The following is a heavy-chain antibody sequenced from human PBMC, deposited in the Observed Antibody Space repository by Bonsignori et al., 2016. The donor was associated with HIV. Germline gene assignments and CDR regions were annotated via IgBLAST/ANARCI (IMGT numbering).Heavy chain of an antibody. J-gene: IGHJ6*03. D-gene: IGHD3-3*01. CDR3: ARIQKKEGYDFWSGYESEGYHMDV. Sequence: WIRQPPGKGLEWIGFISHSGSTNYNPSLKSRVTISVDTSKNQFSLKLTSVTGADTAVYYCARIQKKEGYDFWSGYESEGYHMDVWGKGTTVTVSS. V-gene: IGHV4-59*12. CDR2: ISHSGST.